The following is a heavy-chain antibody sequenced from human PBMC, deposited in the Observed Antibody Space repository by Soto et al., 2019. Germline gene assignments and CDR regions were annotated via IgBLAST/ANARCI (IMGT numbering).Heavy chain of an antibody. J-gene: IGHJ5*02. CDR2: IYYSGST. Sequence: SETLSLTCTVSGGSISSYYWSWIRQPPGKGLEWIGYIYYSGSTNYNPSLKSRVTISVDTSKNQFSLKLSSVTAADTAVYYCARVEMVRGVIRFAPWGQGTLVTVSS. CDR3: ARVEMVRGVIRFAP. D-gene: IGHD3-10*01. CDR1: GGSISSYY. V-gene: IGHV4-59*01.